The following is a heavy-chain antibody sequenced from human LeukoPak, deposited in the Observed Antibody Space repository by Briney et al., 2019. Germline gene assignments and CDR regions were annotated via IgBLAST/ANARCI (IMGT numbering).Heavy chain of an antibody. J-gene: IGHJ6*03. CDR3: ARETYLARYYYYMDV. CDR2: IYHSGST. Sequence: PSETLSLTCTVSGYSISSGYYWGWIRQPPGKGLEWIGSIYHSGSTYYNPSLKSRVTISVDTSKNQFSLKLSSVTAADTAVYYCARETYLARYYYYMDVWGKGTTVTVSS. CDR1: GYSISSGYY. D-gene: IGHD3-10*01. V-gene: IGHV4-38-2*02.